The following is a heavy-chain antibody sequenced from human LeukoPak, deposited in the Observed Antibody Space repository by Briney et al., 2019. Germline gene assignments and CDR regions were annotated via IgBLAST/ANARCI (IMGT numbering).Heavy chain of an antibody. V-gene: IGHV1-24*01. CDR3: ATYNYYDSSGYYLYFDY. Sequence: GASVKVSCKVSGYTLTELPMHWVRQAPGKGLEWMGGFDPEDGETIYAQKFQGRVTMTEDTSTDTAYMELSSLRSEDTAVYYCATYNYYDSSGYYLYFDYWGQGTLVTVSS. D-gene: IGHD3-22*01. J-gene: IGHJ4*02. CDR2: FDPEDGET. CDR1: GYTLTELP.